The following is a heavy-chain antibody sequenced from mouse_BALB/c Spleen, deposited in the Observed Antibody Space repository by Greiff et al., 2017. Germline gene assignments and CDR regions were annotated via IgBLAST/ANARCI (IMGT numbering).Heavy chain of an antibody. Sequence: VQLQQSGAELARPGASVKLSCKASGYTFTSYWMQWVKQRPGQGLEWIGAIYPGDGDTRYTQKFKGKATLTADKSSSTAYMQLSSLASEDSAVYYCAREDGYYGLDYAMDYWGQGTSVTVSS. D-gene: IGHD2-3*01. J-gene: IGHJ4*01. CDR2: IYPGDGDT. CDR1: GYTFTSYW. CDR3: AREDGYYGLDYAMDY. V-gene: IGHV1-87*01.